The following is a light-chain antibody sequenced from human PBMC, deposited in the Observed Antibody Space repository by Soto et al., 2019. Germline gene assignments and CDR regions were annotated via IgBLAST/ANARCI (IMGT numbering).Light chain of an antibody. CDR2: GAS. CDR3: QQYNNWPIT. V-gene: IGKV3-15*01. Sequence: EIVMTQSPATLSVSPGERVTLSCRASQSVSSNLAWYQQKPGRAPRLLIYGASTRAADIPARFSGSGSGTQFTLTINSLQSEDFAVYYCQQYNNWPITFGQGTRLEIK. J-gene: IGKJ5*01. CDR1: QSVSSN.